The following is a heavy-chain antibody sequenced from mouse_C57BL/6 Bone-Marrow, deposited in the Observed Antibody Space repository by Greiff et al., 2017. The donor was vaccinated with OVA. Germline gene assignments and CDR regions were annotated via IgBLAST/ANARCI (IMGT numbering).Heavy chain of an antibody. CDR1: GYTFTSYG. CDR2: IYPRSGNT. Sequence: QVQLKESGAELARPGASVKLSCKASGYTFTSYGISWVKQRTGQGLEWIGEIYPRSGNTYYNEKFKGKATLTADKSSSTAYMELRSLTSEDSAVYFCVGLRRYFDVWGTGTTVTVSS. CDR3: VGLRRYFDV. J-gene: IGHJ1*03. D-gene: IGHD1-2*01. V-gene: IGHV1-81*01.